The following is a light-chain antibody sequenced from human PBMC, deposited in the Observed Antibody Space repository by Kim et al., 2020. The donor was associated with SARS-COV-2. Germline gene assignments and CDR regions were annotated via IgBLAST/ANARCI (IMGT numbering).Light chain of an antibody. J-gene: IGKJ1*01. CDR1: QSISTD. CDR2: GAS. CDR3: QQYYHRWT. Sequence: EIVMTQSPATLSVSPGGTATLSCRASQSISTDVAWYRQTPGQAPRLLIFGASTRASGIAARFSGGGSGTEFTLTLSALQSEDFAVYYCQQYYHRWTFGQGTKVEVK. V-gene: IGKV3-15*01.